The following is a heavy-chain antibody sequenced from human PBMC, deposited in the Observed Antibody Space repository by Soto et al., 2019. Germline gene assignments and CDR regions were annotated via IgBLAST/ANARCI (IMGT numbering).Heavy chain of an antibody. J-gene: IGHJ4*02. D-gene: IGHD1-7*01. CDR2: IIPILGTA. Sequence: QVQLVQSGTDVKKPGSSVKVSCKASGGTFSSYAFSWVRQAPGQGLAWMGGIIPILGTADYAQMFQDRVTITADESTSTAYMELSSLRSEDTAVYYCAKSPELELYGPPAIWGQGTLVTVSS. V-gene: IGHV1-69*12. CDR1: GGTFSSYA. CDR3: AKSPELELYGPPAI.